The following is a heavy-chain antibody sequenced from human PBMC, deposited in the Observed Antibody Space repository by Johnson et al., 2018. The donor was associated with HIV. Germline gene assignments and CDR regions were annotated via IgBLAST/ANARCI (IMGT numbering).Heavy chain of an antibody. J-gene: IGHJ3*02. Sequence: QMLLVESGGGVVQPGRSLRLPCATSGFTFSSHGMHWVRQAPGKGLEWVAVIWHDGSNKFYADSVKGRFTISRDNTKKTLYLQMNSLRAEDTAVYYCARAGKTVTFDIWGQGTMVTVSS. V-gene: IGHV3-33*01. D-gene: IGHD1-14*01. CDR3: ARAGKTVTFDI. CDR1: GFTFSSHG. CDR2: IWHDGSNK.